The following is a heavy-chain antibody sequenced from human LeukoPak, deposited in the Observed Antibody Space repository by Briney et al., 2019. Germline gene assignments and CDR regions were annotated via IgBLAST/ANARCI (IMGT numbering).Heavy chain of an antibody. Sequence: ASVKVSCKASGYTFTGYYMHWVRQAPGQGLEWMGWINPNSGGTNYAQKFQGRVTMTRDTSISTAYMELSRLRSDDTAVYYCARASYYYGSGSPWYFDLWGRGTLVTVSS. CDR1: GYTFTGYY. CDR3: ARASYYYGSGSPWYFDL. CDR2: INPNSGGT. D-gene: IGHD3-10*01. J-gene: IGHJ2*01. V-gene: IGHV1-2*02.